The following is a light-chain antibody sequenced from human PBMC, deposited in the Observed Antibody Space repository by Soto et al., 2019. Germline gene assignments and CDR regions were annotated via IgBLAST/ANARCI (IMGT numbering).Light chain of an antibody. CDR2: WAS. J-gene: IGKJ5*01. V-gene: IGKV4-1*01. CDR1: QSVLYSSDNKNY. CDR3: QQYYTSIT. Sequence: DTVMTQSPDSLAVSLGERATINCKSSQSVLYSSDNKNYLAWYQQKPGQPPKLLIYWASTRESGVPERFSGSGSGTDFTLTISSLHAEDVAVYYCQQYYTSITFGKGTRLEIK.